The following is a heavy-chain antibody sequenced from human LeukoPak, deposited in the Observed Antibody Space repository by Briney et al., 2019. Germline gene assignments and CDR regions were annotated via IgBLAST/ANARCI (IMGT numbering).Heavy chain of an antibody. V-gene: IGHV3-66*01. CDR3: ANSVEWELHAYFQH. CDR1: GLTVSSNY. J-gene: IGHJ1*01. CDR2: IYSGGST. Sequence: PGGSLRLSCAASGLTVSSNYMSWVRQAPGKGLEWGSLIYSGGSTYYADSVKGRFTISRDNSKNTLYLQMNSLRAEDTAVYYCANSVEWELHAYFQHWGQGTLVTVSS. D-gene: IGHD1-26*01.